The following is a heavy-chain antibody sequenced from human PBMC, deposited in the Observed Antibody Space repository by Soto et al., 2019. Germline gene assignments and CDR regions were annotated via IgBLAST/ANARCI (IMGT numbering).Heavy chain of an antibody. CDR3: TRTSALDV. V-gene: IGHV3-49*04. J-gene: IGHJ6*02. CDR1: GFTFGDYA. Sequence: SLRLSCTASGFTFGDYAMSWVRQAPGKGLEWVGFIRSKAYGGTTDYAACVKGRFTISRDDSKSIAYLQMNSLKTEDTAVYYCTRTSALDVWGQGTTVTVSS. CDR2: IRSKAYGGTT.